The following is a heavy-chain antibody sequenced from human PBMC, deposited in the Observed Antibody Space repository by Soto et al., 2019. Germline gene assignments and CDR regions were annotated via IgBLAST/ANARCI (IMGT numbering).Heavy chain of an antibody. CDR1: GGSISSYY. Sequence: PSETLSLTCTVSGGSISSYYWSWIRQPPGKGLEWIGYIYYSGSTNYNPSLKSRVTISVDTSKNQFSLKLSSVTAADTAVYYCARVYYYDSSGYYYPDHWFDPWGQGTLVTVSS. J-gene: IGHJ5*02. V-gene: IGHV4-59*01. CDR3: ARVYYYDSSGYYYPDHWFDP. CDR2: IYYSGST. D-gene: IGHD3-22*01.